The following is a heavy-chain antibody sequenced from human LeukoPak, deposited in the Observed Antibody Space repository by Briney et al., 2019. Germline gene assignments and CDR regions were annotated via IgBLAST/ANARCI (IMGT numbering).Heavy chain of an antibody. J-gene: IGHJ6*02. V-gene: IGHV1-69*13. CDR2: FTPFFGTA. Sequence: SVKVSCKASGDTFSSYVISWVRQAPGQGLEWMGGFTPFFGTANYAQKFQGRVTITADESTSTAYMELSSLRSEDTAVYYCARAGCSSTSCYLEGFYYYYGMDVWGQGTTVTVSS. D-gene: IGHD2-2*01. CDR3: ARAGCSSTSCYLEGFYYYYGMDV. CDR1: GDTFSSYV.